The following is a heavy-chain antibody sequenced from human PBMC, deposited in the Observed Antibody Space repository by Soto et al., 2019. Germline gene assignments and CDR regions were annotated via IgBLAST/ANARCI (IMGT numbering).Heavy chain of an antibody. CDR3: LKAGRAWTSRGSFDL. CDR2: ITSGGGGA. V-gene: IGHV3-23*01. J-gene: IGHJ3*01. CDR1: EVTFASYD. Sequence: HPGGSLRLSCVASEVTFASYDMDWVRQAPGKGLEWVSLITSGGGGANYADSVKGRSTISRDNSKNTLYLQMNSLRAEDTAIYHCLKAGRAWTSRGSFDLWGRGTMVTVSS. D-gene: IGHD5-12*01.